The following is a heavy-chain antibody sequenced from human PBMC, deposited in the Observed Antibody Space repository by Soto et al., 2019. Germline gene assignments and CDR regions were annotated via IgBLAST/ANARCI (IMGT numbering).Heavy chain of an antibody. Sequence: GGALRLSSTASGFTFSTYAMSWVRQAPEKGLEWVSAISGSGSTTYYADSVKGRFTISRDNSINRLYLQMHSLRTEDTAVYYCAHPRGYGVFDAYDIWGQGAMVTVSS. J-gene: IGHJ3*02. CDR1: GFTFSTYA. D-gene: IGHD4-17*01. V-gene: IGHV3-23*01. CDR3: AHPRGYGVFDAYDI. CDR2: ISGSGSTT.